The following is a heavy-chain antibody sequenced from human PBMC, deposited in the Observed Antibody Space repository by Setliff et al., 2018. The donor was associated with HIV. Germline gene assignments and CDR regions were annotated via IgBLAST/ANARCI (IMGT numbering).Heavy chain of an antibody. CDR1: GFTFSSYS. V-gene: IGHV3-48*01. D-gene: IGHD2-15*01. CDR3: ARVMEDCINGNCYVFDY. J-gene: IGHJ4*02. Sequence: GGSLRLSCTASGFTFSSYSMNWVRQAPGRGLEWVSYISGDSNIIDYADSVKGRFTISRDNAKNSLYLQMNSLRAEDTAVYYCARVMEDCINGNCYVFDYWGQGTLVTVSS. CDR2: ISGDSNII.